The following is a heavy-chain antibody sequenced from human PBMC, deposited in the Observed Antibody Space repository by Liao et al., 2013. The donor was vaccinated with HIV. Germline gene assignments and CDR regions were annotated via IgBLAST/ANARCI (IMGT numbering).Heavy chain of an antibody. CDR1: GGSISSGSHY. CDR2: IQSSGSS. Sequence: QVQLQESGPGLVKPSQTLSLTCTVSGGSISSGSHYWSWIRQPAGKGLEWIGRIQSSGSSNYNPSLNSRVTISVDTSKNQFSLKLSSVTAADTAVYYCARDQAGDHRGFDYWGQGTLVTVSS. D-gene: IGHD7-27*01. J-gene: IGHJ4*02. CDR3: ARDQAGDHRGFDY. V-gene: IGHV4-61*02.